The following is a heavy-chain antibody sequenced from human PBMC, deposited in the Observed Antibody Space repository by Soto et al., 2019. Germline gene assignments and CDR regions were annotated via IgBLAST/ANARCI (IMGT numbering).Heavy chain of an antibody. CDR1: GFSLSTSGVG. J-gene: IGHJ5*02. CDR3: ARLMTIFGVFIPNWFDL. V-gene: IGHV2-5*02. D-gene: IGHD3-3*01. Sequence: QITLKESGPTLVKPTQTLTLTCTFSGFSLSTSGVGVGWIRQPPGKALEWLALIYWDDDKRYSPSLKSRLTITKDTSKNQVVLTMTNMDPVDTATYYCARLMTIFGVFIPNWFDLWGQGTLVTVSS. CDR2: IYWDDDK.